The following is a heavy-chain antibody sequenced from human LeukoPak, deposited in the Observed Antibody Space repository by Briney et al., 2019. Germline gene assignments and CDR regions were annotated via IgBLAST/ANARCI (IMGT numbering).Heavy chain of an antibody. V-gene: IGHV1-24*01. CDR3: ATGSLVYSYGFDSWEPDNP. D-gene: IGHD5-18*01. CDR1: GYILTELS. J-gene: IGHJ5*02. Sequence: ASVKVSCKVSGYILTELSMHWVRQAPGKGLEWMGGFDPEDGETIYAQKFQGRVTMTEDTSTDAAYMELSSLRSEDTAVYYCATGSLVYSYGFDSWEPDNPWGQGTLVTVSS. CDR2: FDPEDGET.